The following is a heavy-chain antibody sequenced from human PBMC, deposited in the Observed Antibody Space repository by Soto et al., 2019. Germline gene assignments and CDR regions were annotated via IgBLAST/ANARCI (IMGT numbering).Heavy chain of an antibody. CDR1: GDTHTIYF. J-gene: IGHJ4*02. D-gene: IGHD1-26*01. CDR2: INSVSGGA. CDR3: ARGGSYYAH. Sequence: XSVKVSCKASGDTHTIYFIHWLRQAPGQGLEWMGWINSVSGGANYAPRFQGRVAMTRDRSSATAFMELSRLRSDDTAVYYCARGGSYYAHWGQGTLVTVSS. V-gene: IGHV1-2*02.